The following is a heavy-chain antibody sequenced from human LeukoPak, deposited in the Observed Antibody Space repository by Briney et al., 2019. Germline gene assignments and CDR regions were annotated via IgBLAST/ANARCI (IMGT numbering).Heavy chain of an antibody. D-gene: IGHD5-24*01. CDR1: GFTFSSYA. CDR3: VRREDYNFYY. Sequence: PGGSLRLSCAASGFTFSSYAMHWVRQAPGKGLEYVAAVSSNGANSYYASSVKGRFSASRDNSNNILFLQMDSLRVDDMAVYYCVRREDYNFYYWGQGTLVTVSS. V-gene: IGHV3-64*01. CDR2: VSSNGANS. J-gene: IGHJ4*02.